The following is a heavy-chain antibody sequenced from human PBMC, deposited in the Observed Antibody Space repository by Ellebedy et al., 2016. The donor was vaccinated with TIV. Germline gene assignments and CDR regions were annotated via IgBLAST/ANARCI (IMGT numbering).Heavy chain of an antibody. V-gene: IGHV4-59*08. J-gene: IGHJ4*02. D-gene: IGHD2-15*01. CDR1: GGSVSNYY. CDR3: ARRLGYCSGGSCSYYFDY. Sequence: MPSETLSLTCAVSGGSVSNYYWSWILQPPGQGLEWIGYSYSSGYTNYNPSLKSRVTISVDTSKNQFSLKLSSVTAADTAVYYCARRLGYCSGGSCSYYFDYWGQGTLVTVSS. CDR2: SYSSGYT.